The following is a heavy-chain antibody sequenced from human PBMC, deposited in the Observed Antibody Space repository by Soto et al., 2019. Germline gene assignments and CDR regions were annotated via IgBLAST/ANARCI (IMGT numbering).Heavy chain of an antibody. CDR1: GGSISSSSYY. D-gene: IGHD4-17*01. V-gene: IGHV4-30-4*08. Sequence: PSETLSLTCTVSGGSISSSSYYWGWIRQPPGKGLEWIGYIYYTGSTYYTPSLENRITVSGDTSKNQFFLKLSSVTAADTAVYYCARGYGDYVGAAFDPWGQGTLVTVSS. CDR3: ARGYGDYVGAAFDP. CDR2: IYYTGST. J-gene: IGHJ5*02.